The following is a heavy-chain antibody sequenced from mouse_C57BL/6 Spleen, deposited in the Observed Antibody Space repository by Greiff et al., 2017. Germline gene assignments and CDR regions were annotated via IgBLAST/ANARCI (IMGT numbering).Heavy chain of an antibody. Sequence: QVQLQQSGAELVRPGASVTLSCKASGYTFTDYEMHWVKQTPVHGLEWIGAIDPETGGTAYNQKFKGKAILTADKSSSTAYMELRSLTSEDSAVYYCTREDGNWDYFDYWGQGTTLTVSS. CDR3: TREDGNWDYFDY. J-gene: IGHJ2*01. V-gene: IGHV1-15*01. D-gene: IGHD4-1*01. CDR1: GYTFTDYE. CDR2: IDPETGGT.